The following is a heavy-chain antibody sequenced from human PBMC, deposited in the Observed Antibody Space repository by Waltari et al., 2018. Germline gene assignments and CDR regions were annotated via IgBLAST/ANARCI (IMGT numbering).Heavy chain of an antibody. J-gene: IGHJ4*02. CDR1: GFTFSSYS. V-gene: IGHV3-21*01. Sequence: EVQLVESGGGLVTPGGSLRLSCAASGFTFSSYSMNWVRQAPGKGLEWVSDIRSSSSYIYYADSVKGRFTISRDNAKNSLYLQMNSLRAEDTAVYYCARGLRAARSPDYWGQGTLVTVSS. D-gene: IGHD6-6*01. CDR3: ARGLRAARSPDY. CDR2: IRSSSSYI.